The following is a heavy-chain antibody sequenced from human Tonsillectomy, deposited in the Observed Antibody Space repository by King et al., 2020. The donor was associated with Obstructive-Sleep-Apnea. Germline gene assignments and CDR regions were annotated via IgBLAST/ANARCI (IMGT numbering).Heavy chain of an antibody. CDR2: ISYDGSNK. CDR3: AREVDPAFSYSSPLDY. D-gene: IGHD6-13*01. V-gene: IGHV3-30*04. Sequence: VQLVESGGGVVQPGRSLRLSCAASGFTFSSYAMHWVRQAPGKGLEWVAVISYDGSNKYYADSVKGRFTISRDNSKNTLYLQMNSLRAEDTAVYYCAREVDPAFSYSSPLDYWGQGTLVTVSS. CDR1: GFTFSSYA. J-gene: IGHJ4*02.